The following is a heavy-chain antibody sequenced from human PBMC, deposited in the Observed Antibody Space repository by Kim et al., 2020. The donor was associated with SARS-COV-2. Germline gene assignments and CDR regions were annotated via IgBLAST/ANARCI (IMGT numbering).Heavy chain of an antibody. J-gene: IGHJ4*02. V-gene: IGHV4-34*01. Sequence: SETLSLTCAVYGGSFSGYYWSWVRQPPGKGLEWIGEINHSGSTNYNPSLKSRVTISVDTSKNQFSLKLSSVTAADTAVYYCARGGLRWNHFDYWGQGTLVTVSS. CDR1: GGSFSGYY. D-gene: IGHD1-1*01. CDR2: INHSGST. CDR3: ARGGLRWNHFDY.